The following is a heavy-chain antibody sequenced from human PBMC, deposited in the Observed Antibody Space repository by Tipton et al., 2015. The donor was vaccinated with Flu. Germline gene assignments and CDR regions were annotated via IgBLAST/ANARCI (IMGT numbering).Heavy chain of an antibody. CDR1: GGSISSYY. CDR3: ARTACGGDCYSADPPDWYFDL. D-gene: IGHD2-21*02. CDR2: VYYRGST. J-gene: IGHJ2*01. V-gene: IGHV4-59*01. Sequence: TLSLTCTVSGGSISSYYWSWIRQPPGKGLEWIGYVYYRGSTNQKPSLKSRATMSVDTSKNQLYLNLRSLTAADTAVYYCARTACGGDCYSADPPDWYFDLWGRGTLVTVSS.